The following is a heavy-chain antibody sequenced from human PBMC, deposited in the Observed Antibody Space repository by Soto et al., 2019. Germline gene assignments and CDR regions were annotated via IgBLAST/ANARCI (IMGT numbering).Heavy chain of an antibody. J-gene: IGHJ5*01. V-gene: IGHV3-30*04. D-gene: IGHD3-3*01. Sequence: GGSLRLSCAASGFTFSRHAIHWVRLTPGRGLEWVLAISRDGSYIYYTDSVKGRFTVSRDNSKNTVFVQMNRLIPDDTALYFCARTRNGGVADSFDSWGQGTRVTVSA. CDR2: ISRDGSYI. CDR1: GFTFSRHA. CDR3: ARTRNGGVADSFDS.